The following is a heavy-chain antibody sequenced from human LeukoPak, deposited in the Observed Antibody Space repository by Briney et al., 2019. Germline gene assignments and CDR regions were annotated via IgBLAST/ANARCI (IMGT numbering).Heavy chain of an antibody. CDR2: ISRSSSYI. CDR3: AGETMRTFDY. V-gene: IGHV3-21*06. Sequence: PGGSLRLSCAASGFTFSGYDMNWVRQAPGKGLEWVSSISRSSSYIYYADSVKGRFTISRDNAKNSLYLQMNSLRAEDTAVYYCAGETMRTFDYWGQGTLVTVSS. J-gene: IGHJ4*02. CDR1: GFTFSGYD. D-gene: IGHD1-14*01.